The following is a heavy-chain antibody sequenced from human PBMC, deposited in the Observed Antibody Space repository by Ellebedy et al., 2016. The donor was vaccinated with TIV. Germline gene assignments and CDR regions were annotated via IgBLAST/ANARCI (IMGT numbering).Heavy chain of an antibody. J-gene: IGHJ3*02. CDR3: ARKGGDYEGVDAFDI. D-gene: IGHD4-17*01. CDR2: IIPIFGTA. V-gene: IGHV1-69*13. CDR1: GGTFSSYA. Sequence: SVKVSCXASGGTFSSYAISWVRQAPGQGLEWMGGIIPIFGTANYAQKFQGRVTITADESTSTAYMELSSLRSEDTAVYYCARKGGDYEGVDAFDIWGQGTMVTVSS.